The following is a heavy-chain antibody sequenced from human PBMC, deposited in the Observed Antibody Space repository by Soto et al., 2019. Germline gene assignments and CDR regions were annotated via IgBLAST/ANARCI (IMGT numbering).Heavy chain of an antibody. CDR2: IYYSGST. V-gene: IGHV4-39*07. Sequence: PSETLSLTCTVSGGSISSSSYYWGWIRQPPGKGLEWIGSIYYSGSTYYNPSLKSRVTISVDTSKNQFSLKLSSVTAADTAVYYCARSWGWLDAFDIWGQGTMVTVSS. D-gene: IGHD6-13*01. J-gene: IGHJ3*02. CDR1: GGSISSSSYY. CDR3: ARSWGWLDAFDI.